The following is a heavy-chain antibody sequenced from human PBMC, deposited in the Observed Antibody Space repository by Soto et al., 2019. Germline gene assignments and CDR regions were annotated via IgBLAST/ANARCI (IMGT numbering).Heavy chain of an antibody. CDR3: ARQSIAAAGTNWFDP. Sequence: SETLSLTCTVSGDSINSGAYYWGWIRQPPGKGLEWIGSIYYSGSTYYNPSLKSRVTISVDTSKDQFSLKLSSVTAADTAVYYCARQSIAAAGTNWFDPWGQGTLVTVSS. V-gene: IGHV4-39*01. CDR2: IYYSGST. J-gene: IGHJ5*02. D-gene: IGHD6-13*01. CDR1: GDSINSGAYY.